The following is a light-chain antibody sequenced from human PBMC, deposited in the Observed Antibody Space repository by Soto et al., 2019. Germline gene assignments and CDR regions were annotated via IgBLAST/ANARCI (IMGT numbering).Light chain of an antibody. V-gene: IGLV2-14*01. Sequence: QSALTQPASVSGSPGQSITISCTGTSSDVGGYNYVSWYQQHPGKAPKLMIYDVSNRPSGVSNRFSGSKSGNTASLTNSGLQAEDEGDYYCSSYTSTSIVVFGGGTQLTVL. CDR2: DVS. J-gene: IGLJ2*01. CDR3: SSYTSTSIVV. CDR1: SSDVGGYNY.